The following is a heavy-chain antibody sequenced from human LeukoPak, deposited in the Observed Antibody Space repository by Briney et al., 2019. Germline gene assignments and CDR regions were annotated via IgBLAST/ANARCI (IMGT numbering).Heavy chain of an antibody. CDR3: ASSPITAPGTLDV. Sequence: GGSLRLSCAASGFTFDDYGMSWVRQAPGKGLEWVSYISSSGDSIYYADSVKGRFTISRDNAKNSLYLQMNSLRAEDTAVYYCASSPITAPGTLDVWGKGTTVTVSS. CDR2: ISSSGDSI. J-gene: IGHJ6*04. D-gene: IGHD6-13*01. CDR1: GFTFDDYG. V-gene: IGHV3-11*04.